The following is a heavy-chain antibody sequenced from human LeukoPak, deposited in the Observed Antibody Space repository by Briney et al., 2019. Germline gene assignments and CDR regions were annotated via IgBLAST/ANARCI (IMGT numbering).Heavy chain of an antibody. V-gene: IGHV4-39*07. D-gene: IGHD6-13*01. CDR3: ARATTHSSSWYFAVGCDY. J-gene: IGHJ4*02. CDR2: IYHSGST. CDR1: GGSISSGSYY. Sequence: PSETLSLTCTVSGGSISSGSYYWGWIRQPPGKGLEWIGSIYHSGSTYYNPSLKSRVTISVDTSKNQFSLKLSSVTAADTAVYYCARATTHSSSWYFAVGCDYWGQGSLVTVSS.